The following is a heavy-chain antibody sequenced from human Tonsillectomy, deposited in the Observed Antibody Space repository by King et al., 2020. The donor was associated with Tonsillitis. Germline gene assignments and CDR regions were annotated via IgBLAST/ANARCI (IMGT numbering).Heavy chain of an antibody. CDR3: ARALSGTDPCY. CDR2: ISYDGSNK. V-gene: IGHV3-30-3*01. Sequence: QLVQSGGGVVQPGRSLRLSCAASGFTFSSFAIHWVRQAPGKGLEWVAVISYDGSNKSYADSVKGRFTISRDNSKSSLYLQMNSLRAEDTAVYYCARALSGTDPCYWGQGTLVTVSS. J-gene: IGHJ4*02. D-gene: IGHD1-26*01. CDR1: GFTFSSFA.